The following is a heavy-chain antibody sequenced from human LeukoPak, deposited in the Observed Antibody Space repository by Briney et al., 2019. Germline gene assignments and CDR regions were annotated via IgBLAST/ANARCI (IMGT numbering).Heavy chain of an antibody. V-gene: IGHV4-39*07. CDR3: ARDPYYDSSGYYYIFSYFDL. J-gene: IGHJ2*01. Sequence: PSETLSLTCTVSGGSISSSSYYWGWIRQPPGKGLEWIGSIYYSGSTYYNPSLKSRVTISVDTSKNQFSLKLSSVTAADTAVYYCARDPYYDSSGYYYIFSYFDLWGRGTLVTVSS. CDR1: GGSISSSSYY. D-gene: IGHD3-22*01. CDR2: IYYSGST.